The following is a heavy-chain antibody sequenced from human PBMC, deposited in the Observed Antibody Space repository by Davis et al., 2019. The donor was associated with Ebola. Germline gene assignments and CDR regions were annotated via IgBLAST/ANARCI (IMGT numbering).Heavy chain of an antibody. CDR1: GFNVGGYY. J-gene: IGHJ6*04. CDR3: AKRATVKVAGANYYNAMDV. Sequence: PGGSLRLSCAASGFNVGGYYMTWVRQAPGKGLEWVSRISGSGGDPHYADSVKGRFTISRDNSKNTLYLQMNSLRAEDTAVFYCAKRATVKVAGANYYNAMDVWGKGTTVTVSS. D-gene: IGHD6-19*01. CDR2: ISGSGGDP. V-gene: IGHV3-23*01.